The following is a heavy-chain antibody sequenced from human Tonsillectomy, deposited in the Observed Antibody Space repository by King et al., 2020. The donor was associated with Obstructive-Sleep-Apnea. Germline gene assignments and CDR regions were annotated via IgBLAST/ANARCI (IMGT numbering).Heavy chain of an antibody. V-gene: IGHV1-8*01. CDR2: MNPNSGNT. D-gene: IGHD3-10*01. J-gene: IGHJ5*02. Sequence: QLVQSGAEVKKPGASVKVSCKASGYTFTSYDINWVRQATGQGLEWMGWMNPNSGNTGYAQKFQGRVTMTRNTSISTAYMELSDLSSEDTAVYYCARAYYGSGSYLWFDPWGQGTLVTVSS. CDR1: GYTFTSYD. CDR3: ARAYYGSGSYLWFDP.